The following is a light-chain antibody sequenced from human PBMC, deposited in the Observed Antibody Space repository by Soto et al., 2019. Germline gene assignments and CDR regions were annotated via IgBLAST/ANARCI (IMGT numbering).Light chain of an antibody. Sequence: EIVLTQSPATLSLSPGERATLSCRASQSVSSYLAWYQQKPGQSPRLLIYDASNRATGIPARFSGSGSGTDFTLTISSLEPEDFAVYYCHQRSNWPLSAFGPGTKVDIK. CDR3: HQRSNWPLSA. CDR1: QSVSSY. J-gene: IGKJ3*01. CDR2: DAS. V-gene: IGKV3-11*01.